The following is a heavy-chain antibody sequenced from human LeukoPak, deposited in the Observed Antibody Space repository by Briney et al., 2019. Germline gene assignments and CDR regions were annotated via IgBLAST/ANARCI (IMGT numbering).Heavy chain of an antibody. D-gene: IGHD1/OR15-1a*01. CDR3: ARASTGNWYNYFDF. CDR1: GSTVTTTY. Sequence: GGSLRLSCAVSGSTVTTTYLSWVRQAPGKGLEWVSLIYSGGSTYYADSVKGRFTISRDKSKNTLYLQMNSLRDDDTAVYYCARASTGNWYNYFDFWGQGTQVTVSS. J-gene: IGHJ4*02. CDR2: IYSGGST. V-gene: IGHV3-66*01.